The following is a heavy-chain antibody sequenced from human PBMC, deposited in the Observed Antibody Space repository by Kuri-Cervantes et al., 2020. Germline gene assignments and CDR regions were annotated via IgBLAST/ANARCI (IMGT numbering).Heavy chain of an antibody. J-gene: IGHJ5*02. CDR1: GGSIRSSNW. D-gene: IGHD2-15*01. CDR2: IYHSGST. Sequence: GSLRLSCAVSGGSIRSSNWWSWVRQPPGKGLEWIGEIYHSGSTNYSPSFQGQVTISADKSISTAYLQWSSLKASDTAMYYCARGGYCSGGSCYRRGDWFDPWGQGTLVTVSS. V-gene: IGHV4-4*02. CDR3: ARGGYCSGGSCYRRGDWFDP.